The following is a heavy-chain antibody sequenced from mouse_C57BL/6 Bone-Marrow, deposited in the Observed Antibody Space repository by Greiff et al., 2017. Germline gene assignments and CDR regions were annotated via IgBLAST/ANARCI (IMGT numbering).Heavy chain of an antibody. D-gene: IGHD2-1*01. CDR1: GYTFTDHT. CDR3: ARKGDYGNYNWYFDV. Sequence: VNLVESDAELVKPGASVKISCKVSGYTFTDHTIHWMKQRPEQGLEWIGYIYPRDGSTKYNEKFKGKATLTADKSSSTAYMQLNSLTSEDSAVYFCARKGDYGNYNWYFDVWGQGTTLTVSS. CDR2: IYPRDGST. V-gene: IGHV1-78*01. J-gene: IGHJ2*01.